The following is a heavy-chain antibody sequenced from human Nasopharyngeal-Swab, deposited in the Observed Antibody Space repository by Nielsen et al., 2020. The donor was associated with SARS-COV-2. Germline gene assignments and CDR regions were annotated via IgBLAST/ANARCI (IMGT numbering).Heavy chain of an antibody. V-gene: IGHV4-59*08. CDR1: GGSISSYY. CDR2: IYYSGST. D-gene: IGHD3-10*01. J-gene: IGHJ5*02. CDR3: ARQKTEYYGSGSVNWFDP. Sequence: SETLSLTCTVSGGSISSYYWSWIRQPPGKGLEWIGYIYYSGSTNYNPSLKSRVTISVDTSKNQFSLKLSSVTAADTAVYYCARQKTEYYGSGSVNWFDPWGQGTLVTVSS.